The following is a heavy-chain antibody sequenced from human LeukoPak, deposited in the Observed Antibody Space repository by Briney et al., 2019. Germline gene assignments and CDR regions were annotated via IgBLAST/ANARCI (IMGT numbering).Heavy chain of an antibody. D-gene: IGHD5-12*01. Sequence: PGGSLRLSCVASGFTFSSYAMSWVRQAPGKGLEWVSAISGSGGSTYYADSVKGRFTISRDNSMNTLYLQMNSLRAEDTAVYYCAKDHSGYEDYWGQGTLVTVSS. CDR1: GFTFSSYA. CDR2: ISGSGGST. J-gene: IGHJ4*02. V-gene: IGHV3-23*01. CDR3: AKDHSGYEDY.